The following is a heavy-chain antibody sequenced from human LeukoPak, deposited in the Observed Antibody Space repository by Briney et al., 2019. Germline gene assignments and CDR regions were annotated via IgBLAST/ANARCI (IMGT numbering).Heavy chain of an antibody. CDR3: ARLIGTANFDY. Sequence: GGSLRLSCAGSGLSFSSYWMSWVRQAPGKGLEWVANIKQDGSDKHYVDSVKGRFTISRDNAKNSLYLQMNSLRAEDTAMYYCARLIGTANFDYWGQGTLVTVSS. CDR2: IKQDGSDK. CDR1: GLSFSSYW. V-gene: IGHV3-7*01. D-gene: IGHD1-7*01. J-gene: IGHJ4*02.